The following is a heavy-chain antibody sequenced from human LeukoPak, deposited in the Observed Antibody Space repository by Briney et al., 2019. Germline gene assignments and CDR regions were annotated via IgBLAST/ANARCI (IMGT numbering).Heavy chain of an antibody. J-gene: IGHJ4*02. V-gene: IGHV4-39*07. CDR1: GGSISSSSYY. CDR2: IYYSGST. Sequence: SETLSLTCTVSGGSISSSSYYWGWIRQPPGKGLEWIGSIYYSGSTNYNPSLKSRVTISVDTSKNQFSLKLSSVTAADTAVYYCARDHSKDYYFDYWGQETLVTVSS. D-gene: IGHD4-11*01. CDR3: ARDHSKDYYFDY.